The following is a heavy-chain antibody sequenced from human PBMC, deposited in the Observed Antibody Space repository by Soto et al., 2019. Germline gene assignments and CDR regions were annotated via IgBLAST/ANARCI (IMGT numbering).Heavy chain of an antibody. CDR2: ISSSGYI. J-gene: IGHJ6*02. CDR1: GFNFNSYN. CDR3: ARDCSGGSCYPGMDV. D-gene: IGHD2-15*01. Sequence: GGSLRLSCAASGFNFNSYNINWVRRATGKRLEWLSSISSSGYIFSTDSVRGRFTISRDNAKNSVYPQINSLRAEDTAVYFCARDCSGGSCYPGMDVWGQGTTVTVSS. V-gene: IGHV3-21*01.